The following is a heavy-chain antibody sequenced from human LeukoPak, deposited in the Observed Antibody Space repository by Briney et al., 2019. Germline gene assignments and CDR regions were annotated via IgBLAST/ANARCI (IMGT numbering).Heavy chain of an antibody. Sequence: GASVKVSCKASGYTFTSYGISWVRQAPGQGLEWMEWISAYNGNTNYAQKLQGRVTMTTDTSTSTAYMELRSLRSDDTAVYYCARLFSSWQKVELTFDYWGQGTLVTVSS. D-gene: IGHD6-13*01. CDR3: ARLFSSWQKVELTFDY. CDR2: ISAYNGNT. CDR1: GYTFTSYG. V-gene: IGHV1-18*01. J-gene: IGHJ4*02.